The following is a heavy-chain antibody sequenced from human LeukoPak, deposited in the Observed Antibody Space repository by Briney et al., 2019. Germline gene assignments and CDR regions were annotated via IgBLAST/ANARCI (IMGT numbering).Heavy chain of an antibody. CDR2: ISAYNGNT. J-gene: IGHJ5*02. CDR3: ARSRVPDPIAVAGYSFDP. D-gene: IGHD6-19*01. CDR1: GYTFTSYG. V-gene: IGHV1-18*01. Sequence: ASVKVSCKASGYTFTSYGISWVRQAPGQGLEWMGWISAYNGNTNYAQKLQGRVTMTTDTSTSTAYVELRSLRSDDTAVYYCARSRVPDPIAVAGYSFDPWGQGTLVTVSS.